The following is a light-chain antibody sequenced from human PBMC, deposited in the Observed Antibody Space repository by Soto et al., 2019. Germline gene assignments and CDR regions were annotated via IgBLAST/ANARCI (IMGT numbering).Light chain of an antibody. CDR2: GAS. V-gene: IGKV3-15*01. Sequence: EIVMTQSPATLSVSPGERATLSCWASQSVSSNLAWYQQKPGQAPRLLIYGASTRATGIPARFSGSGSGTEFTLTISSLQSEDFAVYYCQQYNSWPRTFGQGTKVDIK. J-gene: IGKJ1*01. CDR1: QSVSSN. CDR3: QQYNSWPRT.